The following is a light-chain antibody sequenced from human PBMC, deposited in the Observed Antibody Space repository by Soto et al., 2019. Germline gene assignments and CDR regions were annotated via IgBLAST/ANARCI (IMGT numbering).Light chain of an antibody. Sequence: QSALTQPPSASGSPGQSVTISCTGTSSDVGAYKYVSWYQQYPGKAPKLMIYEVTKRPSGVPDRFSGSKSGNTASLTVSGLQAEDEADYYCSSYTSSSTPYVFGTGTKVTVL. J-gene: IGLJ1*01. CDR2: EVT. V-gene: IGLV2-8*01. CDR3: SSYTSSSTPYV. CDR1: SSDVGAYKY.